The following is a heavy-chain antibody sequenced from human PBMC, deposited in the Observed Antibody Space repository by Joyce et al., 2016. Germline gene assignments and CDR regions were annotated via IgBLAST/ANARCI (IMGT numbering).Heavy chain of an antibody. CDR1: GFNFSTYG. V-gene: IGHV3-33*01. CDR3: ARNLVPLVSRGHGMDV. D-gene: IGHD3-10*01. J-gene: IGHJ6*02. CDR2: ICDNGRNY. Sequence: QVQLVESGGGVVQPGRSLRLSCEGSGFNFSTYGMQWVRQAPGSGVDWVVLICDNGRNYQYADSVKGRFTISRDNFKNTLYLHMNSLRAEDTAVYHCARNLVPLVSRGHGMDVWGQGTTVTVSS.